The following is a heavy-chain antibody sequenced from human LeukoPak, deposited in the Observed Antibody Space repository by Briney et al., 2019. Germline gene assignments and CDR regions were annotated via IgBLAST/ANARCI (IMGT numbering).Heavy chain of an antibody. CDR2: INGRGGST. J-gene: IGHJ4*02. D-gene: IGHD4-11*01. CDR3: ANPPTVTSIHY. CDR1: GFTFSNYA. V-gene: IGHV3-23*01. Sequence: GGSLRLSCAASGFTFSNYAMSWVRQAPGKGLEWVSSINGRGGSTYYADSVKGRFTISRDNSKNTLYLQMNSLRAEDTAIYYCANPPTVTSIHYWGQGTLVTVSS.